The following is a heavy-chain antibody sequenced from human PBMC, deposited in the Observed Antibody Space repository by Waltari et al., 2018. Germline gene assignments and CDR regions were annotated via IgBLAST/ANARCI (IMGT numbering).Heavy chain of an antibody. Sequence: QVQLQPWGAGLLKPSETLSLTCAVYGGSFSGYYWSWIRQPPGKGLEWIGEINHSGSTNYNPSLKSRVTISVDTSKNQFSLKLSSVTAADTAVYYCARGSSSSRFDYWGQGTLVTVSS. V-gene: IGHV4-34*01. CDR2: INHSGST. CDR1: GGSFSGYY. D-gene: IGHD6-13*01. J-gene: IGHJ4*02. CDR3: ARGSSSSRFDY.